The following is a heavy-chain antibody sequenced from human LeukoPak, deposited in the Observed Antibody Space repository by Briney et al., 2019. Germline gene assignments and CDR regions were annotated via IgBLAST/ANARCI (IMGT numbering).Heavy chain of an antibody. D-gene: IGHD5-24*01. CDR1: GGTFSSYA. Sequence: RASVKVSCKASGGTFSSYAISWVRQAPGQGLEWMGWISAYNGNTNYAQKLQGRVTMTTDTSTSTAYMELRSLRSDDTAVYYCARGRVEMATITLPDYWGQGTLVTVSS. J-gene: IGHJ4*02. CDR2: ISAYNGNT. V-gene: IGHV1-18*01. CDR3: ARGRVEMATITLPDY.